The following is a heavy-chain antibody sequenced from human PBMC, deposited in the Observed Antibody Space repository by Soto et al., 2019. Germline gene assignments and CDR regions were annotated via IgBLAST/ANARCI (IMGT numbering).Heavy chain of an antibody. CDR1: GFTLSSYW. D-gene: IGHD1-7*01. CDR2: INVDGSRT. CDR3: GRDLGNYDRYYLAY. Sequence: EVQLVESGGGLVEPGGSLRLSCAASGFTLSSYWMHWVRQVPGKGLMWVSRINVDGSRTNYADSVKGRFTISRDNAKNTLYLQMNSLRGEYTAVYYCGRDLGNYDRYYLAYWGQGTLVTVSS. J-gene: IGHJ4*02. V-gene: IGHV3-74*01.